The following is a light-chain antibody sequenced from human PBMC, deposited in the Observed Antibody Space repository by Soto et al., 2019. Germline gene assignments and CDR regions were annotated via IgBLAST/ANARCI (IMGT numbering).Light chain of an antibody. Sequence: IGVTQSPAALSMSPGERATLSCRASQSISNDLAWYQQKPGQAPRLLIYGASTRATGIPARFSGSGSGSEFTLSSFLRQSEDVTRDYCPHSSIPPCPFAQGTK. CDR3: PHSSIPPCP. CDR2: GAS. J-gene: IGKJ1*01. CDR1: QSISND. V-gene: IGKV3-15*01.